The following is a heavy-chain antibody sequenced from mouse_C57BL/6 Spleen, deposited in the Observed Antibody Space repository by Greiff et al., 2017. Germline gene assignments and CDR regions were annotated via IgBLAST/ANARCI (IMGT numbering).Heavy chain of an antibody. CDR2: IDPETGGT. D-gene: IGHD3-1*01. V-gene: IGHV1-15*01. CDR1: GYTFTDYE. CDR3: TRSGEPRGFAY. J-gene: IGHJ3*01. Sequence: QVQLQQSGAELVRPGASVTLSCKASGYTFTDYEMHWVKQTPVHGLEWIGAIDPETGGTAYNQKFKGKAILTADKSSSTAYMELRSLTSEDSAVYYCTRSGEPRGFAYWGQGTLVTVSA.